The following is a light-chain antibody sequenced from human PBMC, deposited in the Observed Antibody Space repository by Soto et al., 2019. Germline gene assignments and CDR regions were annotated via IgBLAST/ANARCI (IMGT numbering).Light chain of an antibody. CDR1: QSVTGSY. Sequence: ENVLTQSPGTLSFSPGDRATLSCRASQSVTGSYLAWYQKKPGQAPRLLIYGASIRATGIPDRFSGSGSGTDFTLTISRLEPEDFAVYYCQHYVSSTWTFGQGTNVENK. J-gene: IGKJ1*01. CDR3: QHYVSSTWT. CDR2: GAS. V-gene: IGKV3-20*01.